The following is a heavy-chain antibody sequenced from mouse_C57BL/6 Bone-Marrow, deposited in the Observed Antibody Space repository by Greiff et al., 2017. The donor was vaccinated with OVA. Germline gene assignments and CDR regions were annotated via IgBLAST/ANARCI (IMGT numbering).Heavy chain of an antibody. CDR3: AREMGWLPYYFDY. Sequence: QVQLQQPGAELVKPGASVKMSCKASGYTFTSYWITWVKQRPGQGLEWIGDIYPGSGSTTYNEKFKSKATLTVDTSSSTAYMQLSSLTYEDSAVYYCAREMGWLPYYFDYWGQGTTLTVSS. CDR1: GYTFTSYW. CDR2: IYPGSGST. D-gene: IGHD2-3*01. V-gene: IGHV1-55*01. J-gene: IGHJ2*01.